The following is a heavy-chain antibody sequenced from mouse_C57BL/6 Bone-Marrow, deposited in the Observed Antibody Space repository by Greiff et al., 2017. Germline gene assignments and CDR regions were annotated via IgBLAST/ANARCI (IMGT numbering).Heavy chain of an antibody. V-gene: IGHV2-2*01. Sequence: QVQLKESGPGLVQPSQSLSITCTVSGFSLTSYGVHWVRQSPGKGLEWLGVIWSGGSTDYNAAFISRLSISKDNSKSQVFVKMNSLQADDTAIYYCARTGLLLVGAMDYWGQGTSVTVSS. CDR1: GFSLTSYG. CDR3: ARTGLLLVGAMDY. CDR2: IWSGGST. J-gene: IGHJ4*01. D-gene: IGHD2-1*01.